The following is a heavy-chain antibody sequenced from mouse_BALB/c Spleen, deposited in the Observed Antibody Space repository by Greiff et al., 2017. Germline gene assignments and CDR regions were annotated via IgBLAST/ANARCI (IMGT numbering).Heavy chain of an antibody. D-gene: IGHD2-1*01. J-gene: IGHJ3*01. CDR3: ATYGNFAY. Sequence: QVQLQQPGAELVKPGASVKLSCKASGYTFTSYWMHWVQQRPGQGLEWIGEINPSNGRTNYNEKFKSKATLTVDKSSSTAYMQLSSLTSEDSAVYYCATYGNFAYWGQGTLVTVSA. CDR1: GYTFTSYW. V-gene: IGHV1S81*02. CDR2: INPSNGRT.